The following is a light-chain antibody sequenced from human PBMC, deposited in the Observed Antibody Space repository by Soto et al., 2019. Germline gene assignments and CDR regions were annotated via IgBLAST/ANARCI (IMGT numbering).Light chain of an antibody. CDR3: QQYNSWPLT. CDR2: GAF. Sequence: EIVMTQSPATLSVSPGERVTLSCRASQSVSNNLAWFQQEPDQAPRLLIYGAFARAPGVPARFSGSGSGTEFTLTISSLQSEDFAVYYCQQYNSWPLTFGGGTKVEIK. V-gene: IGKV3-15*01. CDR1: QSVSNN. J-gene: IGKJ4*01.